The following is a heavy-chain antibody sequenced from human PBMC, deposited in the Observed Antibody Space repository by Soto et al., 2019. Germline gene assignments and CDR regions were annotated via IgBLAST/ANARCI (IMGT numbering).Heavy chain of an antibody. CDR1: GFTFSSYG. CDR2: IWYDGSNK. J-gene: IGHJ5*02. Sequence: GGSLRLSCAASGFTFSSYGMHWVRQAPGKGLEWVAVIWYDGSNKYYADSVKGRFTISRDNSKNTLYLQMNSLRAEDTAVYYCAREGDCSSTSCYASAYNWFDPWGQGTLVTVSS. D-gene: IGHD2-2*01. V-gene: IGHV3-33*01. CDR3: AREGDCSSTSCYASAYNWFDP.